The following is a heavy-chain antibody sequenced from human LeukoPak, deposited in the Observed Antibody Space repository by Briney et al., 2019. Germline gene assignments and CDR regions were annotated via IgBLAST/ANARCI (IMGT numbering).Heavy chain of an antibody. V-gene: IGHV3-7*01. CDR1: GFIFSDYS. J-gene: IGHJ4*02. CDR2: IKQDGSEK. Sequence: GGSLRLSCAASGFIFSDYSMSWVRQAPGKGLEWVANIKQDGSEKYYVDSVKGRFTISRDNAKNSLYLQMNSLRAEDTAVYYCARGRLVGGYWGQGTLVTVSS. CDR3: ARGRLVGGY. D-gene: IGHD6-6*01.